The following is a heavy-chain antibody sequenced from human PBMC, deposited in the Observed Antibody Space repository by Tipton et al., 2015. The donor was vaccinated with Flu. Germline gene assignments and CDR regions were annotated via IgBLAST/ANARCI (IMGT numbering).Heavy chain of an antibody. V-gene: IGHV3-30*02. D-gene: IGHD3-3*01. Sequence: SLRLSCAASGFSFSSYGMHWVRQAPGKGLEWVAFIRYHGRNQYYIDSVKGRFTISRDNSKNTVYLQMNSLRAEDTAVYYCAAPTITIFGVVTTTDAFDIWGQGTMVTVSS. CDR1: GFSFSSYG. CDR3: AAPTITIFGVVTTTDAFDI. CDR2: IRYHGRNQ. J-gene: IGHJ3*02.